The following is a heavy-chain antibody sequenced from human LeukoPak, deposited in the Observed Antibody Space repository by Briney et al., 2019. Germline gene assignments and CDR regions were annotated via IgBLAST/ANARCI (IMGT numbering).Heavy chain of an antibody. CDR2: INHSGST. V-gene: IGHV4-34*01. D-gene: IGHD3-22*01. J-gene: IGHJ4*02. CDR3: ARVNYYDSSGVDY. Sequence: SETLSLTCAVYGGSFSGYYWSWIRQPPGKGLEWIGEINHSGSTNYNPSLKSRVTISVDTSESQFSLKLSSVTAADTAVYYCARVNYYDSSGVDYWGQGTLVTVSS. CDR1: GGSFSGYY.